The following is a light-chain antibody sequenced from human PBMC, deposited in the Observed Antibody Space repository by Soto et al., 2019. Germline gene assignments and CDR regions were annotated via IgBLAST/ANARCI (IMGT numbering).Light chain of an antibody. Sequence: IVLTQSPSTLSLSPGSRPTLSCRASQSVSSSYLAWYQQKPGQAPRLXIYGASSRATGIPDRFSGSGSGTDFTLTISRLETEDFAVYYCQQYGSSPQTFGQGTKVDIK. J-gene: IGKJ1*01. CDR1: QSVSSSY. CDR2: GAS. CDR3: QQYGSSPQT. V-gene: IGKV3-20*01.